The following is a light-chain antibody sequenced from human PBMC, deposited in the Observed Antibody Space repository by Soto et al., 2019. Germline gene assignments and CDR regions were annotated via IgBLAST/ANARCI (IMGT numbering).Light chain of an antibody. Sequence: QSLLRQPPSVSGAPGQRFTISCTGSSSNIGAGYDVHWYQQLPGTAPKLLIFGNINRPSGVPDRFSGSKSGTSASLAITGLQAEDEGDYYCQSYDSTLSARYVFGTGTKVTVL. V-gene: IGLV1-40*01. CDR2: GNI. J-gene: IGLJ1*01. CDR3: QSYDSTLSARYV. CDR1: SSNIGAGYD.